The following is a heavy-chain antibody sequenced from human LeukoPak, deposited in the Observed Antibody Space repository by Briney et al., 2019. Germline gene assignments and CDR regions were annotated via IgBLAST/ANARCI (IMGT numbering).Heavy chain of an antibody. J-gene: IGHJ5*02. CDR3: AATNWFDP. CDR1: GFIFSDYW. V-gene: IGHV3-7*01. CDR2: INQGGSEQ. D-gene: IGHD1-26*01. Sequence: PGGSLRLSCAASGFIFSDYWMSWVRQAPGKGLEWVANINQGGSEQFYVDSLKGRFTISRDNAKNSLFLQMNGLTVEDTAVCYCAATNWFDPWGQGTLVTVSS.